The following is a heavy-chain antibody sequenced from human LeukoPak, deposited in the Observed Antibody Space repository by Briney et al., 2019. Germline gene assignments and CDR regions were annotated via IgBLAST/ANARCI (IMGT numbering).Heavy chain of an antibody. CDR1: GFTFSDYY. CDR3: ATLRRSGSYFLDY. CDR2: ISSSGSTI. Sequence: GGSLRLSCAASGFTFSDYYMSWIRQAPGKGLEWVSYISSSGSTIYYADSVKGRFTISRDNAKNSLYLQMNSLRAEDTAVYYCATLRRSGSYFLDYWGQGTLVTVSS. J-gene: IGHJ4*02. V-gene: IGHV3-11*04. D-gene: IGHD1-26*01.